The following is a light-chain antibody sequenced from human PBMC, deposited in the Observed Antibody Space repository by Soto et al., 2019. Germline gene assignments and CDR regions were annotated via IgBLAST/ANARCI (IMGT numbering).Light chain of an antibody. V-gene: IGKV3-20*01. CDR2: GAS. CDR1: PRVNSNY. CDR3: QQYGSSVT. J-gene: IGKJ3*01. Sequence: EIVLTQSPGTLSLSPGERATLSCRASPRVNSNYLAWYQQQAGQAPSLLLYGASSRAPGIPDRFSGSGSGTDFTLTISRLETEDLAGYYSQQYGSSVTLVPGTKVDS.